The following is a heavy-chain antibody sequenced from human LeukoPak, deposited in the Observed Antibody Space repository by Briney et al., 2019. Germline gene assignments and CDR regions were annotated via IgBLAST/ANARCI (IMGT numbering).Heavy chain of an antibody. CDR3: AREPPSVVTSHADDY. CDR2: IWYDGSNK. V-gene: IGHV3-33*01. J-gene: IGHJ4*02. Sequence: PGGSLRLSCAASGFTFSSYGMHWVRQAPGKGLEWVAVIWYDGSNKYYADSVKGRFTISRDNSKNTLYLQMNSLRAEDTAVYYYAREPPSVVTSHADDYWGQGTLVTVSS. D-gene: IGHD4-23*01. CDR1: GFTFSSYG.